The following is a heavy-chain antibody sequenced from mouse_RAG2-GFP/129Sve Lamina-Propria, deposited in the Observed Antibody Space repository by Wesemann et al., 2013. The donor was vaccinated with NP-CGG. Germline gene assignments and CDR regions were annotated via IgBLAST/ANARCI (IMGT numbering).Heavy chain of an antibody. V-gene: IGHV5-6*02. CDR1: GFTFSSYG. Sequence: EVMLVESGGDLVKPGGSLKLSCAASGFTFSSYGMSWVRQTPDKRLEWVATISSGGSYTYYPDSVKGRFTISRDNAKNTLYLQMSSLKSEDTAMYYCARRSSSYGYYFDYWGQGTTLTVSS. CDR2: ISSGGSYT. J-gene: IGHJ2*01. CDR3: ARRSSSYGYYFDY. D-gene: IGHD1-1*01.